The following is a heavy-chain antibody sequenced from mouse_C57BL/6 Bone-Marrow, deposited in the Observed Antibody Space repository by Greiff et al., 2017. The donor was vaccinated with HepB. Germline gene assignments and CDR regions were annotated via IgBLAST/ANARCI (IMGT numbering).Heavy chain of an antibody. CDR1: GYTFTDYY. D-gene: IGHD2-3*01. Sequence: EVQVVESGPVLVKPGASVKMSCKASGYTFTDYYMNWVKQSHGKSLEWIGVINPYNGGTSYNQKFKGKATLTVDKSSSTAYMELNSLTSEDSAVYYCARYDVYYYYAMDYWGQGTSVTVSS. V-gene: IGHV1-19*01. CDR3: ARYDVYYYYAMDY. CDR2: INPYNGGT. J-gene: IGHJ4*01.